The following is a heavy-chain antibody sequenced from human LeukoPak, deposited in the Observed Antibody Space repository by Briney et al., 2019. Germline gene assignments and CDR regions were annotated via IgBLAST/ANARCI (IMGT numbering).Heavy chain of an antibody. J-gene: IGHJ6*02. Sequence: GASVKVSCKVSGYTLTELSMHWVRQAPGKGLEWMGGFDPEDGETIYAQKFQGRVTMTRDTSISTAYMELSRLRSDDTAVYYCAALIAAAGPGYGMDVWGQGTTVTVSS. CDR3: AALIAAAGPGYGMDV. V-gene: IGHV1-24*01. CDR2: FDPEDGET. CDR1: GYTLTELS. D-gene: IGHD6-13*01.